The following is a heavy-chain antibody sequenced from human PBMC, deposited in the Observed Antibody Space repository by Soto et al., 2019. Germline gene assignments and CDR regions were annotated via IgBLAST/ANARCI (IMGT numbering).Heavy chain of an antibody. V-gene: IGHV4-31*02. Sequence: SETLSLTCSVSGASTVSHYHWTWIRQPPGKGLEWMGYIFNSGTTFYNPSLTSRLSISMDTSGNHFSLELRSVAAADTAVYYCALALGPTTGLDYWGQGTLVTVSS. J-gene: IGHJ4*02. CDR2: IFNSGTT. CDR3: ALALGPTTGLDY. D-gene: IGHD1-26*01. CDR1: GASTVSHYH.